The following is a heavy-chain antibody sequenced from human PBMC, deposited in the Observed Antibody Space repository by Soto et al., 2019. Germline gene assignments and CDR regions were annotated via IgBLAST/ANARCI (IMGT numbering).Heavy chain of an antibody. CDR3: ARGFVETAMAFDY. CDR2: IHYSGST. J-gene: IGHJ4*02. CDR1: GASINSGGYF. V-gene: IGHV4-31*03. Sequence: QVQLQESGPGLVKPSQTLSLACSVSGASINSGGYFWSWIRQLPGKGLEWIGYIHYSGSTYYNPSLKSRVVMSMDTSKNDFSLKLSSVTAADTAVFYCARGFVETAMAFDYWGQGARVTVSS. D-gene: IGHD5-18*01.